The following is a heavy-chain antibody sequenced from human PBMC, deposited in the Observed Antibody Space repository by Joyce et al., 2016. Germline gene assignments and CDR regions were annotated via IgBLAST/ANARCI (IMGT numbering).Heavy chain of an antibody. D-gene: IGHD1-14*01. V-gene: IGHV3-23*02. J-gene: IGHJ4*02. CDR2: LSGSGDDT. CDR1: GFTFSNYF. Sequence: EVQLLESGGGLVQPGGSLRLSCAASGFTFSNYFMSWVRQAPGKGVEWFSRLSGSGDDTYAGDAVKGQFAISRDNSKNTLFLQMNSLRAEDTAVYFCARTRKMTGWGDSHYFDYWGRGTLVTVSS. CDR3: ARTRKMTGWGDSHYFDY.